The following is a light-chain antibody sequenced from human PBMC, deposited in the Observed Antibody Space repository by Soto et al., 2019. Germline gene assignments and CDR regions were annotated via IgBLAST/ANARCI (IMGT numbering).Light chain of an antibody. CDR3: QQEYRAPQLT. Sequence: DIVMTQSPDSLAVSLGERATINCKSSQTGLYSRDNKNSLAWYQHKSGQPPKLLIYWASTRESGVPVRFSGSGSVTDFTLTISSLQAEDVAVYYCQQEYRAPQLTFGGVTKVEIK. V-gene: IGKV4-1*01. CDR2: WAS. CDR1: QTGLYSRDNKNS. J-gene: IGKJ4*01.